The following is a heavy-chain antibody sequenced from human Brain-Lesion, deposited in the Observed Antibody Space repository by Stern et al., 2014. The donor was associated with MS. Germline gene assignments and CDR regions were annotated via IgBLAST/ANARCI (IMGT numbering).Heavy chain of an antibody. J-gene: IGHJ5*01. CDR3: ARGERWFDS. CDR1: GFTFSNYW. CDR2: VNNDGRRT. Sequence: EVQLAETGGGLFQPGGSLRLSSAASGFTFSNYWMHWVRQAPGTGLVWVSRVNNDGRRTSYADSVKGRFTMSRDNAKNTLYLQMNSLRVEDTAIYYCARGERWFDSWGQGTLVTVSS. V-gene: IGHV3-74*02. D-gene: IGHD3-10*01.